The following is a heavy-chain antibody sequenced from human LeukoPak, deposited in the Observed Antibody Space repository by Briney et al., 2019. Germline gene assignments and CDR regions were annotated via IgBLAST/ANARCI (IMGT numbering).Heavy chain of an antibody. CDR1: GFTVSSNY. CDR2: IYSGGST. Sequence: GGSLRLSCAASGFTVSSNYMSWVRQAPGKGLEWVSVIYSGGSTYYADSVKGRFTISRDNSKNTLYLQMNSLRAEDTAVYFCGRGLPYCGGDCYGFDYWGQGTLVTVSS. CDR3: GRGLPYCGGDCYGFDY. J-gene: IGHJ4*02. D-gene: IGHD2-21*02. V-gene: IGHV3-53*01.